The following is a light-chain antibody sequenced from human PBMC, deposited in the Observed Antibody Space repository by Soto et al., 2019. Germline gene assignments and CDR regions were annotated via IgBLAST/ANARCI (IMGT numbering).Light chain of an antibody. CDR3: QQSYSSPRT. V-gene: IGKV1-39*01. CDR1: QSISRN. CDR2: AAS. Sequence: DIQMTQSPSSLSASVGDRVTITCRASQSISRNLNWYQQKPGKAPKLLMYAASNFQSGVPSRFSGSGSGTDFTLTISSLQPEDFVTYYCQQSYSSPRTFGQGTKVDIK. J-gene: IGKJ1*01.